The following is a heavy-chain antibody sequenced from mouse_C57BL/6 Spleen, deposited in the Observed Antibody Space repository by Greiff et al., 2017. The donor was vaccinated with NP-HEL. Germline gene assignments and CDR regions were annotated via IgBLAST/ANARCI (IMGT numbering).Heavy chain of an antibody. Sequence: VQLQQSGAELARPGASVKLSCKASGYTFTSYGISWVKQRTGQGLEWIGEIYPRSGNTYYNEKFKGKATLTADKSSSTAYMELRSLTSEDSAVYFCAREKAGTQDFDYWGQGTTLTVSS. CDR3: AREKAGTQDFDY. V-gene: IGHV1-81*01. CDR1: GYTFTSYG. D-gene: IGHD4-1*01. J-gene: IGHJ2*01. CDR2: IYPRSGNT.